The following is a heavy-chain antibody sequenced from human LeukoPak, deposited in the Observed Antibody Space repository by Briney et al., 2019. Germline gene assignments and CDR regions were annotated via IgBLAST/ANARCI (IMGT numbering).Heavy chain of an antibody. D-gene: IGHD2/OR15-2a*01. V-gene: IGHV3-74*01. CDR3: VSFYETY. Sequence: GGSLRLSCAASGNYWMHWVRQVPGKGLVWVSHINSDGSWTSYADSVKGRFTISKDNAENTVYLQMNSLRAEDTAVYHCVSFYETYWGRGTLVTVSS. CDR2: INSDGSWT. J-gene: IGHJ4*02. CDR1: GNYW.